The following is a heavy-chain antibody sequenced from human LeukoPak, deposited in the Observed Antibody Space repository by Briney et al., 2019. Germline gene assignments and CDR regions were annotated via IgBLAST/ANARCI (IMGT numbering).Heavy chain of an antibody. CDR2: IYYSGST. J-gene: IGHJ4*02. CDR3: ARLVFGADYFDY. CDR1: GGSISSYY. V-gene: IGHV4-59*08. Sequence: SETLSLTCTVSGGSISSYYWSWIRQPPGKGLEWIGYIYYSGSTNYNPSLKSRVTISVDTSNNQFSLKLSSVTAADTAVYYCARLVFGADYFDYWGQGTLVTVSS. D-gene: IGHD3-3*01.